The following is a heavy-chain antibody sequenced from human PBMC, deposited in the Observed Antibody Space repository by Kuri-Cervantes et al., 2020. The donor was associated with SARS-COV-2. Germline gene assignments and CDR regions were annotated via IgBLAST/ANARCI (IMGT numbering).Heavy chain of an antibody. Sequence: SETLSLTCTVSGGSISSHYWSWIRQPPGKGLEWIGNIFYSGSTNYNPSLKSRVTISVDTSKNQFSLKLSSVTAADTAVYYCARGGDYSYWFDPWGQGTLVTVSS. CDR2: IFYSGST. V-gene: IGHV4-59*11. CDR1: GGSISSHY. D-gene: IGHD4-17*01. CDR3: ARGGDYSYWFDP. J-gene: IGHJ5*02.